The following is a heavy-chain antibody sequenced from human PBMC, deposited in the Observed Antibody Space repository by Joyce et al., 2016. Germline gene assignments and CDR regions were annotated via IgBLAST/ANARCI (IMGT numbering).Heavy chain of an antibody. CDR3: ARDLWLVPVSSYYFDY. D-gene: IGHD6-19*01. Sequence: EVQLVESGGGLVQPGGSLRLSCAASGFTFSTYAMNWVRQAPGKGLEGVSYISSSSDTIYYADSVKGRFTISRDNAKNSLYLHMNSLRDEDTAVYYCARDLWLVPVSSYYFDYWGQGTLVTVSS. V-gene: IGHV3-48*02. CDR2: ISSSSDTI. CDR1: GFTFSTYA. J-gene: IGHJ4*02.